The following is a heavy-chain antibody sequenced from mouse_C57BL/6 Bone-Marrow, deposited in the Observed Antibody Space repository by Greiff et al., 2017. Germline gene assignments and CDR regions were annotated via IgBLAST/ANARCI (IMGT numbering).Heavy chain of an antibody. Sequence: QVQLQQSGPELVKPGASVKISCKASGYAFRSSWMHWVKQRPGTGLEWIGRIYPGDGDTNYNGKFKGKATLTAAKSSSTAYMQLSSLTSEDSAVYFCARGGYDAWFAYWGQGTLVTVSA. CDR1: GYAFRSSW. J-gene: IGHJ3*01. CDR2: IYPGDGDT. D-gene: IGHD2-2*01. V-gene: IGHV1-82*01. CDR3: ARGGYDAWFAY.